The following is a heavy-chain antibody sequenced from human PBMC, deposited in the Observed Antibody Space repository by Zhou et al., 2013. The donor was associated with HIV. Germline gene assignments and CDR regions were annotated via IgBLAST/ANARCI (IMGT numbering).Heavy chain of an antibody. D-gene: IGHD3-22*01. V-gene: IGHV1-18*01. CDR1: GYTFTTYG. Sequence: QVQLVQSGAEVKKPGASVKVSCKASGYTFTTYGITWVRQAPGQGLEWMGWISAYNGNTNYAQKLQGRVTMTTDTSTSTAYMELRSLRSDDTAVYYCARDEHDYYDSSGDAFVYLGQGTMVTVSS. CDR2: ISAYNGNT. J-gene: IGHJ3*02. CDR3: ARDEHDYYDSSGDAFVY.